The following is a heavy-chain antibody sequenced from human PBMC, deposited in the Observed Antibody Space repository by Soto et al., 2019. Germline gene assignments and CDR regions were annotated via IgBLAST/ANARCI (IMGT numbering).Heavy chain of an antibody. CDR2: ISGSGGST. J-gene: IGHJ4*02. D-gene: IGHD2-15*01. CDR3: AKAHLPVVVAATFDY. CDR1: GFTFSSYA. V-gene: IGHV3-23*01. Sequence: GGSLRLSCAASGFTFSSYAMSWVRQAPGKGLEWVSAISGSGGSTYYADSVKGRFTISRDNSKNTLYLQMNSLRAEDTAVYYCAKAHLPVVVAATFDYWGQGTLVTVSS.